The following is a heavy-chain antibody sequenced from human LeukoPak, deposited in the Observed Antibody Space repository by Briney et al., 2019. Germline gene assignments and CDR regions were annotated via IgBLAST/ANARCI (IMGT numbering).Heavy chain of an antibody. V-gene: IGHV5-51*01. J-gene: IGHJ4*02. Sequence: RGQSLKVSCKGSGYTFTNYWVAWVRQMPGKGLEWMGTIYPGDSNTKYSPSFRGQVTISADRSINTAYLQWDNLKASDTAIYYCARQQSFSYIIDYWGQGTRVTVSS. CDR1: GYTFTNYW. D-gene: IGHD3-10*01. CDR3: ARQQSFSYIIDY. CDR2: IYPGDSNT.